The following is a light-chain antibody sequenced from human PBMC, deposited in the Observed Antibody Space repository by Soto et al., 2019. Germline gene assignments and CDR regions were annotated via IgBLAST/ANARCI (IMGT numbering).Light chain of an antibody. Sequence: EIVLTPSPGTLSLSPGERAILSCRASQSLSSDFLAWYQQRPGQAPRLLIYSSSNRATGIPDRFSGSGSGTDFTLTISRLEPVDFAVYYCQQYGRSPLTFGGGTQVDIK. J-gene: IGKJ4*01. V-gene: IGKV3-20*01. CDR2: SSS. CDR1: QSLSSDF. CDR3: QQYGRSPLT.